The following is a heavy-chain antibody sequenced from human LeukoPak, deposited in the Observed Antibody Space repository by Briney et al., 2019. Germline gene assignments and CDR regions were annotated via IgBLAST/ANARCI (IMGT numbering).Heavy chain of an antibody. J-gene: IGHJ4*02. Sequence: GGSLRLSCAASGFTSSSYSMNWVRQAPGKGLEWVSSISSSSSYIYYADSVKGRFTISRDNAKNSLYLQMNSLRAEDTAVYYCAKESEDGNSYGPSDYRGQGTLVTVSS. D-gene: IGHD5-18*01. CDR2: ISSSSSYI. CDR3: AKESEDGNSYGPSDY. CDR1: GFTSSSYS. V-gene: IGHV3-21*01.